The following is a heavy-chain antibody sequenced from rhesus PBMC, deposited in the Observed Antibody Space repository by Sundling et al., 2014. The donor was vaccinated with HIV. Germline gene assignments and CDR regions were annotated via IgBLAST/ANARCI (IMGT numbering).Heavy chain of an antibody. J-gene: IGHJ4*01. CDR1: GYTFTDHF. D-gene: IGHD6-31*01. Sequence: QVQLVQSGAEVRKPGSSVKVSCKASGYTFTDHFIHWVRQAPRQGLEWMGWINPKNDNAKYGQKFQGRVTLTRATSTNTAYMELSSLRSEDTAVYYCARDRGGWVFDFWGQGVLVTVSS. CDR3: ARDRGGWVFDF. CDR2: INPKNDNA. V-gene: IGHV1S2*01.